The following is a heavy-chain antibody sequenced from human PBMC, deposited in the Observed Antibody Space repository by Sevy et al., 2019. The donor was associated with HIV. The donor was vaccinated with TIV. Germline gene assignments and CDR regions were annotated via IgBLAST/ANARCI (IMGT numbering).Heavy chain of an antibody. CDR1: GFSFSRYA. D-gene: IGHD3-16*01. Sequence: GGSLRLSCAASGFSFSRYAMHWIRQAPGKGLESVAVISYDTVNTYHSDSVKGRFTISRDNSKNTLYLQMNSLRPEDTAVYYCARDGGGDYLDYWGQGTLVTVSS. J-gene: IGHJ4*02. V-gene: IGHV3-30*04. CDR3: ARDGGGDYLDY. CDR2: ISYDTVNT.